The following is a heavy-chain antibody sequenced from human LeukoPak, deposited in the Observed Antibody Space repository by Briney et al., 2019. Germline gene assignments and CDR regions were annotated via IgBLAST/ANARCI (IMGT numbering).Heavy chain of an antibody. V-gene: IGHV5-51*01. D-gene: IGHD4-17*01. CDR1: GYSFTNCW. J-gene: IGHJ4*02. CDR2: IYPGDSDT. Sequence: GESLKISCKGSGYSFTNCWIGWVRQLPGKGLEWMGIIYPGDSDTRYSPSFQDQVTMSADKSIRTAHLQWSSLKASDTAMYYCARRVDYGDYISFDYWGQGTLVTVSS. CDR3: ARRVDYGDYISFDY.